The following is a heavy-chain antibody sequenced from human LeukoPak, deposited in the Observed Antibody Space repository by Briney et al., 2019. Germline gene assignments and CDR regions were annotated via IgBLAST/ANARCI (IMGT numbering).Heavy chain of an antibody. CDR1: GGSISSGGYY. CDR3: AGDRPLAGRPYYYGMDV. CDR2: IYYSGST. J-gene: IGHJ6*02. Sequence: NPSQTLSLTCTVSGGSISSGGYYWSWIRQHPGKGLEWIGYIYYSGSTYYNPSLNSRVTISVDTSKNQFSLKLRSVTAADTAVYYWAGDRPLAGRPYYYGMDVWGQGTTVTVSS. V-gene: IGHV4-31*03. D-gene: IGHD6-6*01.